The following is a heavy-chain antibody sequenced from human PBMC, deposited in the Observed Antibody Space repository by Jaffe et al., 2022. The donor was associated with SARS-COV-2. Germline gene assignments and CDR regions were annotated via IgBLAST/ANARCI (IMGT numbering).Heavy chain of an antibody. D-gene: IGHD2-15*01. J-gene: IGHJ5*02. CDR1: GGSISSGGYY. CDR2: IYYSGST. V-gene: IGHV4-31*03. Sequence: QVQLQESGPGLVKPSQTLSLTCSVSGGSISSGGYYWSWIRQHPGRGLEWIGYIYYSGSTHYNPSLKSRVTISVDTSKNQFSLKLSSVTAADTAVYYCARDGPNCSDGSCRPNWFDPWGQGTLVTVSS. CDR3: ARDGPNCSDGSCRPNWFDP.